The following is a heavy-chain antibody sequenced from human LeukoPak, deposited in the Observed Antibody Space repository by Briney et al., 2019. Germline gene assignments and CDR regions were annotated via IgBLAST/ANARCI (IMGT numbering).Heavy chain of an antibody. V-gene: IGHV3-30*03. J-gene: IGHJ4*02. D-gene: IGHD3-10*01. CDR1: GFTFSNYG. Sequence: PGRSLRLSCAASGFTFSNYGMHWVRQAPGKGLEWVAVISYDGSNKYYADSVKGRFTISRDNSKNTLYLQMNSLRAEDTAVYYCARDPGGSGNWGQGTLVTVSS. CDR3: ARDPGGSGN. CDR2: ISYDGSNK.